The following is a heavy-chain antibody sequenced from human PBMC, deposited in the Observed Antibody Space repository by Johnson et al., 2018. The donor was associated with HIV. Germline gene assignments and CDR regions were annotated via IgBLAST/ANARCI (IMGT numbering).Heavy chain of an antibody. Sequence: VQLVESGGGLVQPGGSLRLSCVVSGFSFSNYWMEWVRQAPGKGLVWVSRIKSDGSSTTYADSVKGRFTISRDNAKNTLYLEMNSLRAEDTAVYYCAKNQLLRYDAFNIWGQGTMVTVSS. J-gene: IGHJ3*02. CDR2: IKSDGSST. CDR1: GFSFSNYW. V-gene: IGHV3-74*03. D-gene: IGHD3-22*01. CDR3: AKNQLLRYDAFNI.